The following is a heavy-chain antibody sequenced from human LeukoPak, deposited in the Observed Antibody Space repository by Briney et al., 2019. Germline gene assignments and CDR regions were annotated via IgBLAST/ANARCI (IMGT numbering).Heavy chain of an antibody. CDR3: AKDVRRAEYCSATTCYTSSFDY. V-gene: IGHV3-23*01. Sequence: GGSLRLSCAASGFRFKNFGMTWVRQAPGKGLEWVSTISASGGGAYYADSVKGRFTISRDNSKDTLSLQMNTLRAEDTAVYYCAKDVRRAEYCSATTCYTSSFDYWGQGTLVTVSS. J-gene: IGHJ4*02. D-gene: IGHD2-2*02. CDR1: GFRFKNFG. CDR2: ISASGGGA.